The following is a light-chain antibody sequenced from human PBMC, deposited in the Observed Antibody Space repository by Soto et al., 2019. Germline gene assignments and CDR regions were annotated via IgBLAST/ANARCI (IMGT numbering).Light chain of an antibody. J-gene: IGLJ1*01. V-gene: IGLV2-8*01. Sequence: QSALTQPPSASGSPGQSVTISCTGTSSDVVAYNYVSWYQQLPGKAPKLIIYEVSKRPSGVPDRFSGSKSGNTASLTVSGLQAEDEAYYYCTSYAGTSSFFYVSGTGTKVTVL. CDR3: TSYAGTSSFFYV. CDR1: SSDVVAYNY. CDR2: EVS.